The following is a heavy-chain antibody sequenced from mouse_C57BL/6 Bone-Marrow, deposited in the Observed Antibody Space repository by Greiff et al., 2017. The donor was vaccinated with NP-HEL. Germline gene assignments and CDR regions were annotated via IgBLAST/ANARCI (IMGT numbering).Heavy chain of an antibody. D-gene: IGHD2-2*01. CDR1: GYTFTSYW. Sequence: QVQLQQPGAELVKPGASVKLSCKASGYTFTSYWMHWVKQRPGQGLEWIGMIHPNSGSTNYNEKFKSKATLTVDKSSSTAYMQLSSLTSEDSAVYYCASDIGPIYYGYEKFAYWGQGTLVTVSA. J-gene: IGHJ3*01. V-gene: IGHV1-64*01. CDR3: ASDIGPIYYGYEKFAY. CDR2: IHPNSGST.